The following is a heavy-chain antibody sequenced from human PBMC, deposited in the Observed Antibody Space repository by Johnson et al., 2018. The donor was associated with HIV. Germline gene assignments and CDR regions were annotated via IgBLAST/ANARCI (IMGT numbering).Heavy chain of an antibody. D-gene: IGHD1-26*01. CDR3: ARDLSEGELGHAFDI. V-gene: IGHV3-53*01. J-gene: IGHJ3*02. CDR2: IYSSGST. Sequence: VQLVESGGGLIQPGGSLRLSCAASESTVSGGYMNWVRQAPGKGLEWVSVIYSSGSTYYADSVKGRFTISRDNSKNTLYLQMNSLRAEDTAVYYCARDLSEGELGHAFDIWGQGTMVTVSS. CDR1: ESTVSGGY.